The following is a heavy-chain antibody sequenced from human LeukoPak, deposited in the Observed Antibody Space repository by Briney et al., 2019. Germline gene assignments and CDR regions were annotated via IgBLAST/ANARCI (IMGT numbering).Heavy chain of an antibody. CDR1: GYTLTELS. J-gene: IGHJ3*02. D-gene: IGHD3-3*01. CDR3: ATVQTIFGVADAFDI. V-gene: IGHV1-24*01. CDR2: FDPEDGET. Sequence: ASVKVSCKVSGYTLTELSMHWVRQAPGKGLEWMGGFDPEDGETIYAQKFQGRVTMTEDTSTDTAYMELSSLRSEDTAVYYCATVQTIFGVADAFDIWGQGTMVTVSS.